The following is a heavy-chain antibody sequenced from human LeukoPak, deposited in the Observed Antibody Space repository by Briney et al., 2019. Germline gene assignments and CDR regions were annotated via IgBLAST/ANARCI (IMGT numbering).Heavy chain of an antibody. D-gene: IGHD3-22*01. CDR2: IYSGGST. Sequence: GGSLRLSCAASGFSVSSNFMSWVRQAPGKGLEWVSIIYSGGSTHYADSVKGRFTISRDNSKNTLYIQMSSLRAEDTAVYYCARDIAYNYDSSGYSYVYWGQGTLVTVSS. CDR3: ARDIAYNYDSSGYSYVY. CDR1: GFSVSSNF. V-gene: IGHV3-53*01. J-gene: IGHJ4*02.